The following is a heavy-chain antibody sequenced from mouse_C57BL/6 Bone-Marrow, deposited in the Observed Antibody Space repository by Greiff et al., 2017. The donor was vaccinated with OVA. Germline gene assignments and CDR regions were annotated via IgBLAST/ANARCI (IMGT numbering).Heavy chain of an antibody. CDR1: GYTFTDSN. CDR2: INPNNGGT. CDR3: LQLGGYLEV. V-gene: IGHV1-18*01. J-gene: IGHJ1*03. Sequence: EVQLVESGPELVKPGASVKIPCKASGYTFTDSNMDWVKQSHGKSLEWIGDINPNNGGTIYNQKFKGKATLTVDKSSSTAYMELRSLNSADTAVYYCLQLGGYLEVWGTGTTVTVSS. D-gene: IGHD4-1*02.